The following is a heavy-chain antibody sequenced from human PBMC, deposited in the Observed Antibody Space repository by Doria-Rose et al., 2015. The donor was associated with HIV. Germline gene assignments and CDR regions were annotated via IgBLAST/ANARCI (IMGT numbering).Heavy chain of an antibody. CDR1: GYTFSAYA. D-gene: IGHD6-13*01. CDR3: ARIHSLSSSSLGH. Sequence: QVPLVRSGAEVKKPGASVTVSCKTSGYTFSAYAIHWVRQAPGQRLEWMGWLNVGNGDTRYPRKFQDRVTITSDTSANTGYTALSSLRSEDTAVYYCARIHSLSSSSLGHWGQGTLVTVSS. CDR2: LNVGNGDT. V-gene: IGHV1-3*01. J-gene: IGHJ4*02.